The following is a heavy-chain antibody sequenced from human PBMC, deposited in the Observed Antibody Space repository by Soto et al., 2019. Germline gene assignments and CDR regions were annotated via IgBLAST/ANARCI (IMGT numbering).Heavy chain of an antibody. V-gene: IGHV1-69*13. CDR1: GGTFSSYA. CDR2: IIPIFGTA. CDR3: ARGYSSSSYYYYYYGMDV. J-gene: IGHJ6*02. Sequence: ASVKVSCKASGGTFSSYAISWVRQAPGQGLEWMGGIIPIFGTANYAQKFQGRVTITADESTSTAYMELSSLRPEDKAVYNCARGYSSSSYYYYYYGMDVWGQGTTVTVSS. D-gene: IGHD6-13*01.